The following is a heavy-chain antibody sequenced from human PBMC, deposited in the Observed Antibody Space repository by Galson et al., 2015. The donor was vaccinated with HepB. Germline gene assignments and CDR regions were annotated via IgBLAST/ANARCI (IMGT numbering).Heavy chain of an antibody. V-gene: IGHV3-21*01. CDR2: ISSSSSYI. CDR1: GFTFSSYS. CDR3: ARGLLSGVAVTPTGY. Sequence: SLRLSCAASGFTFSSYSMNWVRQAPGKGLEWVSSISSSSSYIYYADSVKGRFTISRDNAKNSLYLQMNSLRAEDTAVYYCARGLLSGVAVTPTGYWGQGTLVTVSS. J-gene: IGHJ4*02. D-gene: IGHD2-21*02.